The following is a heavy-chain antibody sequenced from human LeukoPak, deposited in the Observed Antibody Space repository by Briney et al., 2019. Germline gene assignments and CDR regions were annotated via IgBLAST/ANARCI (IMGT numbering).Heavy chain of an antibody. V-gene: IGHV1-18*01. CDR3: ARDIEKAKPRYFDY. J-gene: IGHJ4*02. CDR1: GYTFTTNG. Sequence: ASVKVSCKASGYTFTTNGINWVRQAPGQGLEWLGWISAYNGNIKYAQRVQGRVTLTTDTSTSTAYMELRSLKSDDTAVYYCARDIEKAKPRYFDYWGQGTLVTVPS. CDR2: ISAYNGNI.